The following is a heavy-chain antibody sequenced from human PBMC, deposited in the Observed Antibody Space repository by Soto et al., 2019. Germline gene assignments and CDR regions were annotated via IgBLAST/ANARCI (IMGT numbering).Heavy chain of an antibody. D-gene: IGHD2-21*02. CDR3: ATFVVPASRHTDLEF. V-gene: IGHV4-39*01. CDR1: GGSISTSNYY. J-gene: IGHJ4*02. Sequence: PETLSLTCTVSGGSISTSNYYLGWVRHTPAKGLDWIGNIYHSWTTYYNPSLKSRVTISVDTSKNQCSLNLNSVTAADTAVYYCATFVVPASRHTDLEFWGPGPLVTVSS. CDR2: IYHSWTT.